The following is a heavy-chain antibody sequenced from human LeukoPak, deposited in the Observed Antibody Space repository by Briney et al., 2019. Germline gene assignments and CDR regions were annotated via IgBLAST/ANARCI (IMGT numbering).Heavy chain of an antibody. Sequence: GGSLRLSCAASGFTFSSYSMNWVRQAPGKGLEWVSSISSSSGYIYYADSVKGRFTISRDNAKNSLYLQMNSLRAEDTAVYYCASPPIAAAGTPTDYWGQGTLVTVSS. V-gene: IGHV3-21*01. CDR1: GFTFSSYS. CDR2: ISSSSGYI. J-gene: IGHJ4*02. D-gene: IGHD6-13*01. CDR3: ASPPIAAAGTPTDY.